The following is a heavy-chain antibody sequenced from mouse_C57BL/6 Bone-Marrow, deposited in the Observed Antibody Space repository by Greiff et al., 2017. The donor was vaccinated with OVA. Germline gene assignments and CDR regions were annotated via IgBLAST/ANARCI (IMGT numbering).Heavy chain of an antibody. D-gene: IGHD1-1*01. CDR2: IWRGGST. CDR3: AKGDYGSSPWYFDV. J-gene: IGHJ1*03. CDR1: GFSLTSYG. V-gene: IGHV2-5*01. Sequence: VKLQESGPGLVQPSQSLSITCTVSGFSLTSYGVHWVRQSPGKGLEWLGVIWRGGSTDYNAAFMSRLSNTKDNSKSQVFFKMNSLQADDTAIYYCAKGDYGSSPWYFDVWGTGTTVTVSS.